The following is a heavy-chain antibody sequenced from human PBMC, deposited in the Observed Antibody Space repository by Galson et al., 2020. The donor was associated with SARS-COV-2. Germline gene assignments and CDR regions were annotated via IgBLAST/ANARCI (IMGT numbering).Heavy chain of an antibody. J-gene: IGHJ6*02. Sequence: GGSLRLSCEGSGFPFNSYTMTWVRQAPGKGLEWVSSISSGSDYIYTADSVKGRFTISRDNAKNSLYLQMSSLRAEDTAVYYCAREASWAMFAMDVWGQGTTVTVSS. CDR2: ISSGSDYI. CDR3: AREASWAMFAMDV. CDR1: GFPFNSYT. D-gene: IGHD3-10*02. V-gene: IGHV3-21*01.